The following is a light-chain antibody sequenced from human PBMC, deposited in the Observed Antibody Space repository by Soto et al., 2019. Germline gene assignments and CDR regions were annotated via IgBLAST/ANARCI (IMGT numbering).Light chain of an antibody. CDR3: LHDYSYPRT. J-gene: IGKJ1*01. Sequence: IQMTQSPSSLSASVGDRVIITCRASQAIRNDLGWYQQKPGKAPKLLIYTASTLQSGVPSRFSGSGSGADFTLTIRSLQPEDSATYYCLHDYSYPRTFGQGTKVDIK. V-gene: IGKV1-6*01. CDR2: TAS. CDR1: QAIRND.